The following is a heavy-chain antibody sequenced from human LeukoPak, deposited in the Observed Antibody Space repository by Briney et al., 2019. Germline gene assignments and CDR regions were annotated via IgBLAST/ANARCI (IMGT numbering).Heavy chain of an antibody. CDR2: IYSGGRT. V-gene: IGHV3-53*01. Sequence: PGGSLRLSCAASGFIVSSNYMSWVRQAPGKGLEWVSVIYSGGRTYYADSVKGRFTISRDDVKSSLYLDMNSLRAGDTAVYYCARKNHDYGGAFDIWGPGTMVTVSS. CDR3: ARKNHDYGGAFDI. J-gene: IGHJ3*02. D-gene: IGHD4-23*01. CDR1: GFIVSSNY.